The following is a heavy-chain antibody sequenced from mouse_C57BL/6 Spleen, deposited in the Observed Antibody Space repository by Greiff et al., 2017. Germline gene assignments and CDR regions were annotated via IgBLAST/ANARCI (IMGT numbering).Heavy chain of an antibody. D-gene: IGHD1-1*01. CDR2: LNPSNGGT. CDR3: AEGGYCESSYYFDY. Sequence: QVQLQQPGTELVKPGASVKLSCKASGYTFTSYWMHWVKQRPGQGLEWIGNLNPSNGGTNYNEKFKSKATVTVDKSSSTAYMPLCSLTSEDSAVYDCAEGGYCESSYYFDYWGQGTTRTVSS. J-gene: IGHJ2*01. CDR1: GYTFTSYW. V-gene: IGHV1-53*01.